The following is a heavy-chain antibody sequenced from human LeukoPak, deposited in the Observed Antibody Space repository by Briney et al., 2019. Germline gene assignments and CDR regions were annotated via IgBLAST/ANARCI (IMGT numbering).Heavy chain of an antibody. V-gene: IGHV1-18*01. CDR1: GDTLGNYG. D-gene: IGHD1-26*01. J-gene: IGHJ4*02. CDR2: ISVYNGNT. Sequence: ASVKVSCKADGDTLGNYGISWVRQAPGQGLKWMGWISVYNGNTKYAQKFQGRVTMTADTSTSTSYMELRSLTSDDTAVYYCARAPRGTYWDYFDYWGQGTLVTVSS. CDR3: ARAPRGTYWDYFDY.